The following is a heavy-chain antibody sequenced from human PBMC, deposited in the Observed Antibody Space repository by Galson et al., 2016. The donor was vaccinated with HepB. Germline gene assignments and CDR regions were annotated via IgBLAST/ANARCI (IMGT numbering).Heavy chain of an antibody. J-gene: IGHJ4*02. D-gene: IGHD3-22*01. CDR3: AKVLSDSSGYYRDPFDY. Sequence: SLRLSCAASGFRFSSYAMSWVRQAPGKGLEWVSISSGNGGSTYYADSVKGRFTISRDNSKNSLYLQMNSLRAEDTAVYYCAKVLSDSSGYYRDPFDYWGQGTLVTVSS. V-gene: IGHV3-23*01. CDR1: GFRFSSYA. CDR2: SSGNGGST.